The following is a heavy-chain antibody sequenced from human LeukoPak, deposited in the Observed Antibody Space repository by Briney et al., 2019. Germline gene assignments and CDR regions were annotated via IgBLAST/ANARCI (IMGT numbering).Heavy chain of an antibody. D-gene: IGHD3-10*01. Sequence: ASVKVSCKASGYTFTGYYMHWVRQAPGQGLEWMGRINPNSGGTNYAQKFQGRVTMTRDTSISTAYMELSRLTSDDTAVYFFARDLSRFGDDWFDPWRQGTLVTVSS. V-gene: IGHV1-2*06. CDR3: ARDLSRFGDDWFDP. CDR2: INPNSGGT. J-gene: IGHJ5*02. CDR1: GYTFTGYY.